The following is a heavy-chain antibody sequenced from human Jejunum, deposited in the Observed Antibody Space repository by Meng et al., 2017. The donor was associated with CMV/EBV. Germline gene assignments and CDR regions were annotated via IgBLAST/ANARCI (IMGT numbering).Heavy chain of an antibody. CDR1: GFTFSSDA. V-gene: IGHV3-23*03. D-gene: IGHD3-16*01. CDR2: FYMSGRST. J-gene: IGHJ3*02. CDR3: AKDRGGSDDAFDI. Sequence: ASGFTFSSDAMHWVRQAPGKGLEWVSVFYMSGRSTYYADSVKGRFTIARDNSKNTLYLQMNSLRAEDTAVYYCAKDRGGSDDAFDIWGQGTMVTVSS.